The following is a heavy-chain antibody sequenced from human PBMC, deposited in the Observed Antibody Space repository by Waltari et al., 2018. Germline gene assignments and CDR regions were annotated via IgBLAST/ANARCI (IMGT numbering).Heavy chain of an antibody. Sequence: EVQLEESGGGLVQPGGSLRLSCAASGFSVSTTYMSWVRQAPGKGLEWVSVIYSGGRTYYADSVKGRFTISRDSSKNTLYLQMNNLRAEDTAVYYCARDLGTGGWGLFDYWGQGILVTVSS. V-gene: IGHV3-66*02. D-gene: IGHD6-19*01. CDR1: GFSVSTTY. CDR2: IYSGGRT. J-gene: IGHJ4*02. CDR3: ARDLGTGGWGLFDY.